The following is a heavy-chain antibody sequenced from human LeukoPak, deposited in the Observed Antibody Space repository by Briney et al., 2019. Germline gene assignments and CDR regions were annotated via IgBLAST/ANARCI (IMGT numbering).Heavy chain of an antibody. CDR2: ISAYNGNT. CDR3: ARGYYDILTGYPTPNWFDP. CDR1: GYTFTSYG. D-gene: IGHD3-9*01. V-gene: IGHV1-18*01. Sequence: ASVKVSCKASGYTFTSYGMSWVRQAPGQGLEWMGWISAYNGNTNYAQKLQGRVTMTRDTSTSTAYMELRSLRSDDTAVYYCARGYYDILTGYPTPNWFDPWGQGTLLTVSS. J-gene: IGHJ5*02.